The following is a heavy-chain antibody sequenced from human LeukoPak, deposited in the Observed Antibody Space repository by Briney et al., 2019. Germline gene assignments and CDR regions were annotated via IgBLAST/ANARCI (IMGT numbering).Heavy chain of an antibody. CDR1: GFTFSSYS. J-gene: IGHJ6*03. CDR2: ISSSSSTI. D-gene: IGHD6-13*01. V-gene: IGHV3-48*02. CDR3: AMDGSSWAYYYYYMDA. Sequence: GGSLRLSCAASGFTFSSYSMNWVRQAPGKGLEWVSYISSSSSTIYYADSVKGRFTISRDNAKNSLYLQMNSLRDEDTAVYYCAMDGSSWAYYYYYMDAWGKGTTVTVSS.